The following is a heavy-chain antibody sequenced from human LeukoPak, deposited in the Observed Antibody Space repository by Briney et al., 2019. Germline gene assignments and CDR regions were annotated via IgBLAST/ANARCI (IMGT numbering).Heavy chain of an antibody. D-gene: IGHD5-12*01. V-gene: IGHV4-39*01. CDR3: AGNSGYDFYRFDY. CDR2: IYYSGST. Sequence: SETLSLTCTVSGGSISSSSYYWGWIRQPPGKGLEWIGSIYYSGSTYYNPSLKSRLTISVDTSKNQFSLRLSSVTAADTAVYYCAGNSGYDFYRFDYWGQGTLVTVSS. J-gene: IGHJ4*02. CDR1: GGSISSSSYY.